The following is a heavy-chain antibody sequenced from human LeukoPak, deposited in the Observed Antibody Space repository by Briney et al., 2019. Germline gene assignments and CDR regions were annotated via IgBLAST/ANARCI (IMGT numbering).Heavy chain of an antibody. Sequence: ASVKVSCKASGYTFTAYGISWVRQAPGQGLEWLGWISAYNGNTNSVQKLQGRVTMTTDTSTNTAYMELRSLRSDDTAVYYCARNPCSSTSCYEDYWGQGTLVTVSS. CDR3: ARNPCSSTSCYEDY. V-gene: IGHV1-18*01. J-gene: IGHJ4*02. D-gene: IGHD2-2*01. CDR2: ISAYNGNT. CDR1: GYTFTAYG.